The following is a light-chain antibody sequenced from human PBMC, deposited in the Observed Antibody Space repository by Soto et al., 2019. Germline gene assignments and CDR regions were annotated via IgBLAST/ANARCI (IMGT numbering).Light chain of an antibody. CDR3: QQSYSTPQT. CDR1: QSISSY. CDR2: AAS. V-gene: IGKV1-39*01. J-gene: IGKJ1*01. Sequence: DIQMTQSPCSLSASVGDRVTITCRASQSISSYLNWYQQKPGKAPKLRIYAASSLQSGVPSRFSGSGSGTDFTLTISSLQPEDFATYYYQQSYSTPQTFGQGTKVEIK.